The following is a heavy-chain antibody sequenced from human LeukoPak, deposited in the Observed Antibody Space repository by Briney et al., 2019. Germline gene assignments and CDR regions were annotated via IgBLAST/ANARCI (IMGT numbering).Heavy chain of an antibody. D-gene: IGHD1-14*01. J-gene: IGHJ6*02. V-gene: IGHV4-39*01. CDR2: IYYSGST. CDR1: GGSLSSSSYY. Sequence: SETLSLTRTVSGGSLSSSSYYWRWIRQPPGKGLEWIGCIYYSGSTYYNPSLKSRVTISVDTSKNQFSLKLSSVTAADTAVYYCARRKSVDPDSYYYYGMDVWGQGTTVTVSS. CDR3: ARRKSVDPDSYYYYGMDV.